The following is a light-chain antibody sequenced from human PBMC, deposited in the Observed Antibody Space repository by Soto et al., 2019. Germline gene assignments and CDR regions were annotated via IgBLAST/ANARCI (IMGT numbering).Light chain of an antibody. CDR3: CSYAGSYTL. CDR2: DVS. J-gene: IGLJ2*01. Sequence: QSALTQPRSVSGSPRRSVTISCTGTSSDVGGYNYVSWYQQHPGKAPKLMIYDVSKRPSGVPDRFSGSKSGNTASLTISGLQAEDEADYYCCSYAGSYTLFGGGTKLTVL. V-gene: IGLV2-11*01. CDR1: SSDVGGYNY.